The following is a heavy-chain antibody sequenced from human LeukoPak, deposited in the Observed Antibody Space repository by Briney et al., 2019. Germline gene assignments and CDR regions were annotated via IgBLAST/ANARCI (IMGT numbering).Heavy chain of an antibody. CDR2: ISWNSGSI. D-gene: IGHD6-19*01. CDR1: GFTFDDYA. CDR3: AKDSSGWSYFDY. Sequence: GGSLRLSCAASGFTFDDYAIHWVRQAPGKGLEWVSGISWNSGSIGYADSVKGRFTISRDNAKNSLYLQMNSLRAEDTALYYCAKDSSGWSYFDYWGQGTLVTVSS. J-gene: IGHJ4*02. V-gene: IGHV3-9*01.